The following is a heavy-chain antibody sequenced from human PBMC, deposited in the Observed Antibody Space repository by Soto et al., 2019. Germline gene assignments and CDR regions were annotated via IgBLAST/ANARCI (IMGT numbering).Heavy chain of an antibody. CDR1: GGSISSSNW. J-gene: IGHJ6*02. CDR2: IYHSGST. Sequence: QVQLQESGPGLVKPSGTLSVTCAVSGGSISSSNWWNWVRQPPGKGLEWIGEIYHSGSTNYNPSLRSRVTISLDNSKNQFSLRVKSVTAADTAEYYCARAWPSVDSYGSGVMDVWGQGTTVTVSS. D-gene: IGHD5-18*01. CDR3: ARAWPSVDSYGSGVMDV. V-gene: IGHV4-4*02.